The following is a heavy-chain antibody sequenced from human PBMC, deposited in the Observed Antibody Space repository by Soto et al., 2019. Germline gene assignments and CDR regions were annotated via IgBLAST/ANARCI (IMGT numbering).Heavy chain of an antibody. J-gene: IGHJ4*02. Sequence: ASVKVSCKASGYTFTSYAIHWVRQAPGDSLEWMGWINPGNGKSDYSQKFQGRVTITRDTSATTAYMELSSLTSEDTAVYYCVTVDCTPAYCPFGYYRGQGTLVTVSS. D-gene: IGHD3-16*01. CDR1: GYTFTSYA. CDR3: VTVDCTPAYCPFGYY. V-gene: IGHV1-3*01. CDR2: INPGNGKS.